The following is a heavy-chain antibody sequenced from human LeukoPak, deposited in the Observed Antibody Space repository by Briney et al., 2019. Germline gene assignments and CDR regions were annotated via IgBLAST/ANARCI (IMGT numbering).Heavy chain of an antibody. CDR3: ARSRYYDILALDY. Sequence: PGGSLRLSCAASGFTFSSYAMHWVRQAPGKGLEWVAVISYDGSNKYYADSVKGRFTISRDNSKNTLYLQMNSLRAEDTAVYYCARSRYYDILALDYWGQGTLVTVSS. J-gene: IGHJ4*02. CDR1: GFTFSSYA. CDR2: ISYDGSNK. D-gene: IGHD3-9*01. V-gene: IGHV3-30-3*01.